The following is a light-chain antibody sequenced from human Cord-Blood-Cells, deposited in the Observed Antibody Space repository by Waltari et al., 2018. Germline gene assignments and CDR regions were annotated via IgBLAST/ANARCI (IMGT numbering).Light chain of an antibody. J-gene: IGLJ3*02. V-gene: IGLV2-14*01. CDR1: SSDVGGYHY. CDR3: SSYTSSGSWV. Sequence: QSALTQPASVSGSPGQSITISCTGTSSDVGGYHYVSWYQQHPGKAHKHMIYDVSNRPSGVSTRCSGSKSGDTASLTISGLQAEDEADYYCSSYTSSGSWVFGGGTKLTVL. CDR2: DVS.